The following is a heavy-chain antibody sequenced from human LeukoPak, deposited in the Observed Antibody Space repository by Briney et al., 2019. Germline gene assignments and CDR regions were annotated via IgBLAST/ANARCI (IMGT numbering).Heavy chain of an antibody. V-gene: IGHV5-51*01. J-gene: IGHJ6*03. CDR1: GYSFTSYW. Sequence: GESLKISCKGSGYSFTSYWIGWVRQMPGKGLEWMGIIYSGDSDTRYSPSFQGQVTISADKSISTAYLQWSSLKASDTAMYYCARRAEMATAYYYYYMDVWGKGTTVTVSS. D-gene: IGHD5-24*01. CDR2: IYSGDSDT. CDR3: ARRAEMATAYYYYYMDV.